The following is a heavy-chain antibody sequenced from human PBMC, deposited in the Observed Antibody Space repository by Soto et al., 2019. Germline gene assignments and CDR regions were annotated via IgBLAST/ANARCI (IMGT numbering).Heavy chain of an antibody. CDR2: INSDGSST. Sequence: LRLSCAASGFTFSSYWMHWVRQAPGKGLVWVSRINSDGSSTSYADSVKGRFTISRDNAKNTLYLQMNSLRAEDTAVYYCARVIPGYEHYYYYYGMDVWGQGTTVTVSS. CDR1: GFTFSSYW. D-gene: IGHD5-12*01. V-gene: IGHV3-74*01. J-gene: IGHJ6*02. CDR3: ARVIPGYEHYYYYYGMDV.